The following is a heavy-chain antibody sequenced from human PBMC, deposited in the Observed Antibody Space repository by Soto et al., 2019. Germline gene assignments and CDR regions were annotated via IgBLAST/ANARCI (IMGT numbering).Heavy chain of an antibody. CDR3: ARHEPFSSSWFDS. J-gene: IGHJ5*01. CDR1: GGSISSGSYY. V-gene: IGHV4-39*01. Sequence: QLQLQESGPGLVKPSETLSLTCTVSGGSISSGSYYRGWIRQPPGKGLEWIGSIYYSGNTYYNPSLKSRATISVDTSKNQFFLKLTSVTAADTAVYYCARHEPFSSSWFDSWGQGTLVTVSS. CDR2: IYYSGNT. D-gene: IGHD6-13*01.